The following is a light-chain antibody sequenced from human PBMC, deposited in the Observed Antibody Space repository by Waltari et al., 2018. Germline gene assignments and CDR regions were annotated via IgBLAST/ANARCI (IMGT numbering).Light chain of an antibody. CDR2: EVS. CDR1: SSDVGSYNL. V-gene: IGLV2-23*02. CDR3: CSYAGSPWV. J-gene: IGLJ3*02. Sequence: QSALTQPASVSGSPGQSITISCTGTSSDVGSYNLVSWYQQHPGKAPKLMIYEVSKRPSGVSSRLSGSKSGNTASLTISGLQAEDEADYYCCSYAGSPWVFGGGTKLTVL.